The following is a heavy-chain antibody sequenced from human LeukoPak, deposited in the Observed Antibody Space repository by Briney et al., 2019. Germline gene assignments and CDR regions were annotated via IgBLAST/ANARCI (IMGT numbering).Heavy chain of an antibody. J-gene: IGHJ4*02. CDR3: ARGMVGATYGSNY. Sequence: ASVKVSCKASGYTFTGYYMHWVRQAPGQGLEWMGWINPNSGGTNYAQKFQGRVTMTRDTSISTAYMELSSLRSEDTAVYYCARGMVGATYGSNYWGQGTLVTVSS. D-gene: IGHD1-26*01. V-gene: IGHV1-2*02. CDR1: GYTFTGYY. CDR2: INPNSGGT.